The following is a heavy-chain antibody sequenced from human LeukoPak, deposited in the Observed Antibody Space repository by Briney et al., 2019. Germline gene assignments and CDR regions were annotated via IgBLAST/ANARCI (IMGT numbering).Heavy chain of an antibody. CDR2: IWYDGGNK. V-gene: IGHV3-33*06. J-gene: IGHJ4*02. Sequence: GGSLRLSCAASGFAFSTYGMHWVRQAPGKGLEWVATIWYDGGNKYYADSVKGRFTISRDNSKNTLYLQMNSLRAEDTAVYYCAKDSDYYDSSGPINWGQGTLVTVSS. CDR3: AKDSDYYDSSGPIN. D-gene: IGHD3-22*01. CDR1: GFAFSTYG.